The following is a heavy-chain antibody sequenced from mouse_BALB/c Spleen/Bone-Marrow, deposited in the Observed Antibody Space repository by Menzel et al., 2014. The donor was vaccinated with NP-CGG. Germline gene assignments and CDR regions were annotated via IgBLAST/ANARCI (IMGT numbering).Heavy chain of an antibody. D-gene: IGHD2-14*01. CDR1: GFNIKDTY. V-gene: IGHV14-3*02. J-gene: IGHJ3*01. Sequence: VQLQQPGAELVKPGASVKLSCTASGFNIKDTYMHWVKQRPEQGLEWIGRIDPANGNTKYDPKFQGKATITADTSSNTAYPQLSSLTSEDTAVYYRAAYYRYLAWFAYWGQGTLVTVSA. CDR3: AAYYRYLAWFAY. CDR2: IDPANGNT.